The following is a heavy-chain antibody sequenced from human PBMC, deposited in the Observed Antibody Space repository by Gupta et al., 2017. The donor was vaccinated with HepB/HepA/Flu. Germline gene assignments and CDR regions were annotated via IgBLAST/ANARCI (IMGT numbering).Heavy chain of an antibody. V-gene: IGHV1-18*01. J-gene: IGHJ4*02. CDR1: GYSFSSFG. D-gene: IGHD2-15*01. CDR2: MSAYNGNI. CDR3: ARHSVMVVGMDY. Sequence: QVQMVQSGPEVKKPGASVKVSCKASGYSFSSFGIRWVRQAPGQGLEWMGWMSAYNGNIKSAQKFQDRVTMTRDTSTNTAYMEVRSLRPDDTAVYYCARHSVMVVGMDYWGQGTLVTVSS.